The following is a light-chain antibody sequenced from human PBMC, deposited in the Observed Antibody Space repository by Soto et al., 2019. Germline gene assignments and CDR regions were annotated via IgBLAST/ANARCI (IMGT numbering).Light chain of an antibody. V-gene: IGKV3-20*01. CDR2: GAS. CDR1: QSVSSSY. CDR3: PQYGSSPRT. Sequence: EIVLTQSPGTLSLSPGERATLSCRASQSVSSSYLAWYQQKPGQAPRLLIYGASSRATGIPDRFSGSGSGTDFTLNISRLEPEDFAVYYCPQYGSSPRTFGQVTKVEIK. J-gene: IGKJ1*01.